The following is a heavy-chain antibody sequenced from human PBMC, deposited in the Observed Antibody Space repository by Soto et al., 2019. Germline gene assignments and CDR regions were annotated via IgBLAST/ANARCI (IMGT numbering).Heavy chain of an antibody. J-gene: IGHJ4*02. D-gene: IGHD3-10*01. CDR3: ARDSPSLLLWFGAPPPGYFDY. CDR1: GVTFSSYA. Sequence: PGGSLRLSCAASGVTFSSYAMHWVRQAPGKGLEWVAVISYDGSNKYYADSVKGRFTISRDNSKNTLYLQMNSLRAEDTAVYYCARDSPSLLLWFGAPPPGYFDYWGQGTLVTVSS. V-gene: IGHV3-30-3*01. CDR2: ISYDGSNK.